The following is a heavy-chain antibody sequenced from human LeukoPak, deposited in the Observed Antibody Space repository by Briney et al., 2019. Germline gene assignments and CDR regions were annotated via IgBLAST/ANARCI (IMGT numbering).Heavy chain of an antibody. V-gene: IGHV1-69*05. J-gene: IGHJ4*02. D-gene: IGHD3-10*01. CDR1: GGTFSSYA. Sequence: ASVKVACKASGGTFSSYAISWVRQAPGQGLEWMGRIIPIFGTANYAQKFQGRVTITTDESTSTAYMELSSLRSDDTAVYYCARVSEWFGESTDYWCQGTLVTVSS. CDR2: IIPIFGTA. CDR3: ARVSEWFGESTDY.